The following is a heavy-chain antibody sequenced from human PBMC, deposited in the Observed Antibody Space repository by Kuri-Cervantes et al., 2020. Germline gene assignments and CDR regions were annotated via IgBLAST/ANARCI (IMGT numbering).Heavy chain of an antibody. D-gene: IGHD2-15*01. CDR2: ISAYNGNT. CDR3: ARGGRYCSGGSCYETDAFDI. Sequence: ASVKVSCKASGYTFTSYGISWVRQAPGQGLEWMGWISAYNGNTNYAQKLQGRVTMTTDTSTSTAYMELRSLRSDDTAVYYCARGGRYCSGGSCYETDAFDIWGQGTMVTVSS. CDR1: GYTFTSYG. J-gene: IGHJ3*02. V-gene: IGHV1-18*01.